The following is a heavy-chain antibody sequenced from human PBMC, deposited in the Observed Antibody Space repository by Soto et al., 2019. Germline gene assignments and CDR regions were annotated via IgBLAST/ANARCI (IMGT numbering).Heavy chain of an antibody. Sequence: SETLSLTCTVSGGSISSGGYCWSWIRQHPGKGLEWIGYIYYSGSTYYNPSLKSRVTISVDTSKNQFSLKLSSVTAADTAVYYCARDIVGAMNYYGMDVWGQGTTVTVSS. V-gene: IGHV4-31*03. J-gene: IGHJ6*02. CDR2: IYYSGST. CDR3: ARDIVGAMNYYGMDV. D-gene: IGHD1-26*01. CDR1: GGSISSGGYC.